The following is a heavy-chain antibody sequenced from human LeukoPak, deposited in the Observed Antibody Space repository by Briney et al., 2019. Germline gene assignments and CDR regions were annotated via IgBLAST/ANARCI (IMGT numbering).Heavy chain of an antibody. CDR3: ARQYSSSWYEYY. V-gene: IGHV4-34*01. J-gene: IGHJ4*02. Sequence: PSETLSLTCAVYGGSFSGYYWSWIRQPPGKGLEWIGEINHSGSTNYNPSLKSRVTISVDTSKNQFSLKLSSVTAADTAVYYCARQYSSSWYEYYWGQGTLVTVSS. CDR1: GGSFSGYY. D-gene: IGHD6-13*01. CDR2: INHSGST.